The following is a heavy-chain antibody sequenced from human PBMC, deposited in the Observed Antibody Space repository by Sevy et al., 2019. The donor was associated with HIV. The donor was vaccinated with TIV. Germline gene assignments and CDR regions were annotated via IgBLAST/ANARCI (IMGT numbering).Heavy chain of an antibody. CDR3: ATTKDYYDSSGSLFDY. Sequence: ASVKVSCKVSGKTLTQLAMHWVRQAPGKGLEWMGTFDPEDDERIYAQKFQGRVTMTEDRSTDTAYMELRILRSDDTAVYYCATTKDYYDSSGSLFDYWGQGTLVTVSS. J-gene: IGHJ4*02. CDR1: GKTLTQLA. D-gene: IGHD3-22*01. CDR2: FDPEDDER. V-gene: IGHV1-24*01.